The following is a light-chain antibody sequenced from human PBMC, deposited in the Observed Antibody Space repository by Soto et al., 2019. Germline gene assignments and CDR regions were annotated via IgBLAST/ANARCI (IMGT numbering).Light chain of an antibody. V-gene: IGLV2-14*01. CDR3: SSYTSAIKPLV. J-gene: IGLJ2*01. CDR2: DVS. CDR1: GSDVGGYNY. Sequence: QSVLTQPASVSGSPGQSITISCTGTGSDVGGYNYVSWYQQHPGKAPKVMIYDVSNRPSGVSNRFSGSKSGNTASLTISGLQAEDEADYYCSSYTSAIKPLVFGGGTKVTVL.